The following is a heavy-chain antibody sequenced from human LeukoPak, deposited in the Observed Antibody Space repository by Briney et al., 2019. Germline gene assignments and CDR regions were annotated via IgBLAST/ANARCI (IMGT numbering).Heavy chain of an antibody. CDR3: ARSRSGYSYDHAAFEI. J-gene: IGHJ3*02. D-gene: IGHD5-18*01. CDR2: VDYRGST. Sequence: SETLSLTCTVSGGSISTYYWSWIRQPPGKGLEWIAYVDYRGSTTYNPSLRSRVTISVDTSRNQFSLKLSSVSAADTAVYYCARSRSGYSYDHAAFEIWGQGTMVTVSS. V-gene: IGHV4-59*01. CDR1: GGSISTYY.